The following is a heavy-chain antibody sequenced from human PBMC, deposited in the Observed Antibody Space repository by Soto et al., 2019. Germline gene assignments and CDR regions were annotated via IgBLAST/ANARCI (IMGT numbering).Heavy chain of an antibody. V-gene: IGHV3-23*01. CDR2: ISGSGSST. CDR1: GFTFSSYA. Sequence: GGSLRLSCAASGFTFSSYAMSWVRQAPGKGLEWVSAISGSGSSTYYADSVKGRFTISRDNSKNTLYLQMNSLRAEDTAVYYCAVESGPGDYYYYYYGMDVWGQGTTVTVSS. D-gene: IGHD7-27*01. CDR3: AVESGPGDYYYYYYGMDV. J-gene: IGHJ6*02.